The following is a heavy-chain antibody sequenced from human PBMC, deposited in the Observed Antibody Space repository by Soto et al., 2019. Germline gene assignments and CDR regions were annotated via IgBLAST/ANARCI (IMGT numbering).Heavy chain of an antibody. CDR2: IYYSGST. CDR3: AREGRLAAAGRFDY. J-gene: IGHJ4*02. Sequence: TLSLPCTVSGGSLSSGYYYWSWIRQVPKKGLEWIWYIYYSGSTYYNPSLSSRVAMSVDTSKNQFSLKLSYVTSADTAIYYCAREGRLAAAGRFDYWGQGTLGTVS. CDR1: GGSLSSGYYY. V-gene: IGHV4-31*03. D-gene: IGHD6-13*01.